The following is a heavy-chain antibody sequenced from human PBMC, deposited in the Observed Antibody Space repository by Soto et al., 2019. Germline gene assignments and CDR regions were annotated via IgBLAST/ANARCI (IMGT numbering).Heavy chain of an antibody. D-gene: IGHD4-17*01. CDR2: IYYSGST. CDR3: ASSTETSVTDSLNWYFGF. Sequence: PSETLSLTCTVSGGSISSGNYYWSWIRQHPGKGLEWIGYIYYSGSTYYNPSLKSRVTISVDTPKNQYSLRLSSVTAADTALYYCASSTETSVTDSLNWYFGFWGRGTLVTFSS. CDR1: GGSISSGNYY. V-gene: IGHV4-31*03. J-gene: IGHJ2*01.